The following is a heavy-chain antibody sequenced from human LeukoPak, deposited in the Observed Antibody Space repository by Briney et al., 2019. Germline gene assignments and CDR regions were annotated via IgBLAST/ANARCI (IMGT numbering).Heavy chain of an antibody. CDR2: GSDVGGT. CDR1: GFTFSSYA. CDR3: AQNGQSGFSFDP. D-gene: IGHD2-8*01. Sequence: GSLRLSCAASGFTFSSYAMSWIRQPPGKGLERIGEGSDVGGTKYNPSLKSRVTISADTSKNQFSLKLSSVTAADTAVYYCAQNGQSGFSFDPWGQGTLVTVSS. J-gene: IGHJ5*02. V-gene: IGHV4-34*08.